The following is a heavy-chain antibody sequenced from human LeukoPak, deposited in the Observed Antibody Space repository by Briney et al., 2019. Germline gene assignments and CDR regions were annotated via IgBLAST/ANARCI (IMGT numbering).Heavy chain of an antibody. Sequence: GASVKVSCKASGGTFSSYAISWVRQAPGQGLEWMGRIIPILGIANYAQKFQGRVMITADKSTSTAYMELSSLRSEDTAVYYCARDRRVLRYFESDYWGQGTLVTVSS. V-gene: IGHV1-69*04. J-gene: IGHJ4*02. CDR1: GGTFSSYA. CDR2: IIPILGIA. D-gene: IGHD3-9*01. CDR3: ARDRRVLRYFESDY.